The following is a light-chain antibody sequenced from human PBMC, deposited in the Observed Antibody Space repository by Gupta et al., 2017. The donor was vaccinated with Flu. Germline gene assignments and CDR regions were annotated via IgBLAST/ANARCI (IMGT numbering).Light chain of an antibody. J-gene: IGKJ1*01. V-gene: IGKV1-39*01. CDR1: QSINNY. CDR3: QQSYKNPWT. CDR2: AAS. Sequence: DIQMTQSPSSLSASVGDRVTITCRTSQSINNYLNWYQQKPGKAPKLLIYAASSLQSGVPSRFSGSGSGTDFTLSISSLKTEDFATYYCQQSYKNPWTFGQGTXVEIK.